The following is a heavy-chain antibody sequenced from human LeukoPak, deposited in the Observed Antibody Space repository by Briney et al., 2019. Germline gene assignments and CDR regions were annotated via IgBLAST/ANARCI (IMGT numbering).Heavy chain of an antibody. J-gene: IGHJ5*02. CDR1: GYTFTSYD. CDR3: ATDDYYDSSGYP. D-gene: IGHD3-22*01. CDR2: MNPNSGNT. Sequence: ASVKVSCKASGYTFTSYDINWVRQATGQGLEWMGWMNPNSGNTGYAQKFQGRVTMTRNTSISTDYMELSSLRSEDTAVYYCATDDYYDSSGYPWGQGTLVTVSS. V-gene: IGHV1-8*01.